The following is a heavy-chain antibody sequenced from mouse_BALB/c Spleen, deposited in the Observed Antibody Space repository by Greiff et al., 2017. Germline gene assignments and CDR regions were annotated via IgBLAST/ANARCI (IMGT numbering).Heavy chain of an antibody. J-gene: IGHJ4*01. D-gene: IGHD1-1*01. CDR2: IDPANGNT. Sequence: VQLQQSGAELVKPGASVKLSCTASGFNIKDTYMHWVKQRPEQGLEWIGRIDPANGNTKYDPKFQGKATITAYTSSNTAYLQLSSLTSEDTAVYDCASTVVDPYYAMDYWGQGTSVTVSS. CDR3: ASTVVDPYYAMDY. CDR1: GFNIKDTY. V-gene: IGHV14-3*02.